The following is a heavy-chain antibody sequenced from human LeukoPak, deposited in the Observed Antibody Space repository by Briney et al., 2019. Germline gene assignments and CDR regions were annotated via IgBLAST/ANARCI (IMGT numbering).Heavy chain of an antibody. Sequence: PSXXLSLTCXXSXXSXRSSXXSWIRQPPGEGLEWIGYIYHSGNTNFNPSLKSRVTISVDTSKHQFSLRLTSVTAADTAVYYCVRAVQSMASAVSWFDPWGQGTLVTVSS. D-gene: IGHD2-21*01. CDR3: VRAVQSMASAVSWFDP. J-gene: IGHJ5*02. V-gene: IGHV4-59*01. CDR2: IYHSGNT. CDR1: XXSXRSSX.